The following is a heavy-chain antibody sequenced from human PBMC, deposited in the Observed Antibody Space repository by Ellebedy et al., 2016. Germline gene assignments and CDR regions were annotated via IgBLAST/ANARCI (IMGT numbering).Heavy chain of an antibody. V-gene: IGHV1-8*01. CDR3: ARVPAYSGSAALYDNGMDV. Sequence: ASVKVSCKASGYNFTIYDINWVRQATGQGLEWMGWMNPKSGNTGYAQKFQGRVIMTRDTSKSTAYMELSSLRSEDTAVYYCARVPAYSGSAALYDNGMDVWGQGTTVTVSS. CDR2: MNPKSGNT. CDR1: GYNFTIYD. J-gene: IGHJ6*02. D-gene: IGHD6-6*01.